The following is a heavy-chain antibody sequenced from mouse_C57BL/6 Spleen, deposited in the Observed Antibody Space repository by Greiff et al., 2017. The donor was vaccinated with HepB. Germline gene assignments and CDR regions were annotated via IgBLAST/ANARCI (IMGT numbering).Heavy chain of an antibody. J-gene: IGHJ3*01. CDR2: IDPSDSYT. CDR3: ARGNYYRFAY. D-gene: IGHD1-1*01. Sequence: VQLQQPGAELVMPGASVKLSCKASGYTFTSYWMHWVKQRPGQGLEWIGEIDPSDSYTNYNQKFKGKSTLTVDKSSSTAYMQLSSLTSEDSAVHYCARGNYYRFAYWGQGTLVTVSA. V-gene: IGHV1-69*01. CDR1: GYTFTSYW.